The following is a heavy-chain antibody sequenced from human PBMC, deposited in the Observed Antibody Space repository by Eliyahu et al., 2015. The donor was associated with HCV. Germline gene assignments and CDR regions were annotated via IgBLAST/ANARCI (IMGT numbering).Heavy chain of an antibody. D-gene: IGHD5-12*01. CDR3: ARHVTSVATTTFFFSGWFDP. CDR1: GGSISXSXYY. V-gene: IGHV4-39*01. Sequence: QLQLQESGPGLVKPSETLSLTCTVSGGSISXSXYYWGWIRQPPGKGXEWIGSIYFSGSTYYNPSLKSRVTISVDTSKNQFSLKLSSVTAADTAVYYCARHVTSVATTTFFFSGWFDPWGQGTLVTVSS. J-gene: IGHJ5*02. CDR2: IYFSGST.